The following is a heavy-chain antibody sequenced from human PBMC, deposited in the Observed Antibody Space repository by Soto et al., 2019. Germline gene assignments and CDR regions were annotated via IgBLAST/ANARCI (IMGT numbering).Heavy chain of an antibody. V-gene: IGHV3-30-3*02. Sequence: GGSLRLSCAVSGFTLSTFAMHWVRQAPGKGLEWVATTSYDGLNTFYGESVRGRFSISRDTSKNTLFLQMNSLKTEDTAVYYCAKSSSGLRDYFDSWGRGTLVTVPQ. J-gene: IGHJ4*02. CDR3: AKSSSGLRDYFDS. D-gene: IGHD3-10*01. CDR2: TSYDGLNT. CDR1: GFTLSTFA.